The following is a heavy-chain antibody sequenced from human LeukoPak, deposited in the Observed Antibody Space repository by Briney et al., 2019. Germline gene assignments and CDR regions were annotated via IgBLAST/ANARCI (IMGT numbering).Heavy chain of an antibody. CDR1: GYTFTSYG. V-gene: IGHV1-18*01. CDR2: ISAYNGNT. CDR3: ARGHITGTYYYYYGMDV. D-gene: IGHD1-20*01. J-gene: IGHJ6*02. Sequence: GASVKVSCKASGYTFTSYGISWVRQAPGQGLVWMGWISAYNGNTNYAQKFQGRVTITADESTSTAYMELSSLRSEDTAVYYCARGHITGTYYYYYGMDVWGQGTTVTVSS.